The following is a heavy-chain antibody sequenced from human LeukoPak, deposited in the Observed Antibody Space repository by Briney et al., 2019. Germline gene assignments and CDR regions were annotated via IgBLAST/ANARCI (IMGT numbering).Heavy chain of an antibody. Sequence: GGSLRLYCAASGFTFSSYAMTWVRQAPGKGLDWVSVINDSGSGTFYADSVKGRFTISRDNSRNTLYLQMNSLRAEDTALYYCAKVADWGLVDAFDIWGQGTMVTVSS. D-gene: IGHD6-19*01. CDR1: GFTFSSYA. CDR2: INDSGSGT. J-gene: IGHJ3*02. V-gene: IGHV3-23*01. CDR3: AKVADWGLVDAFDI.